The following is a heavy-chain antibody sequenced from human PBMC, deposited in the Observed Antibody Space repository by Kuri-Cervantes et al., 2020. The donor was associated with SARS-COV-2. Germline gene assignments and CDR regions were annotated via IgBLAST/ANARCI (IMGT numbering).Heavy chain of an antibody. V-gene: IGHV1-2*02. CDR1: GYTFTGYY. J-gene: IGHJ3*02. CDR3: ARVGGYCSSTICYKHAFDI. CDR2: INPNSGGT. Sequence: ASVKVSCKASGYTFTGYYMHWVRQAPGQGLEWMGWINPNSGGTNYAQKFQVRVTMTRDTSISTAYMELSRLRSDDTGVYYCARVGGYCSSTICYKHAFDIWGQGTMVTVSS. D-gene: IGHD2-2*02.